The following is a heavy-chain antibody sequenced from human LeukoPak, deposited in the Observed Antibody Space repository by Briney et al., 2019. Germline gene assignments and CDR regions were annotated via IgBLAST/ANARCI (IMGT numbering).Heavy chain of an antibody. CDR3: AREPPILRWLQQLDY. J-gene: IGHJ4*02. CDR1: GFTFSDYY. D-gene: IGHD5-24*01. Sequence: GGSLRLSCAASGFTFSDYYMSWIRQAPGKGLEWVSYISSSGSTIYYADSEKGRFTISRDNAKNSLYLQMNSLRAEDTAVYYCAREPPILRWLQQLDYWGQGTLVTVSS. V-gene: IGHV3-11*04. CDR2: ISSSGSTI.